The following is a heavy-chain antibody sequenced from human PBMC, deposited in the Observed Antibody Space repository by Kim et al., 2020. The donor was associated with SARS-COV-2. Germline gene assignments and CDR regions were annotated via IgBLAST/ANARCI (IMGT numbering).Heavy chain of an antibody. Sequence: SETLSLTCTVSGGSISSGGYYWSWIRQHPGKGLEWIGYIYYSGSTYYNPSLKSRVTISVDTSKNQFSLKLSSVTAADTAVYYCARDCFPGPVAAAGKGYYYYGMDVWGQGTTVTVSS. CDR3: ARDCFPGPVAAAGKGYYYYGMDV. D-gene: IGHD6-13*01. CDR2: IYYSGST. J-gene: IGHJ6*02. CDR1: GGSISSGGYY. V-gene: IGHV4-31*03.